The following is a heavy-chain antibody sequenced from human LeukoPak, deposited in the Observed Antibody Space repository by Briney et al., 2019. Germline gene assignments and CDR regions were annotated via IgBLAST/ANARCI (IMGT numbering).Heavy chain of an antibody. CDR3: AQGYRDFDY. J-gene: IGHJ4*02. D-gene: IGHD3-16*02. CDR1: GFIVSSNH. Sequence: GGSPRLYCAASGFIVSSNHMSWVRQAPGKGLEWVSVIYSGGSTYYADSVKGRFTISRDNSKNTLYLQMNSLRPEDTAVYYCAQGYRDFDYWGQGTLVTVSS. CDR2: IYSGGST. V-gene: IGHV3-66*02.